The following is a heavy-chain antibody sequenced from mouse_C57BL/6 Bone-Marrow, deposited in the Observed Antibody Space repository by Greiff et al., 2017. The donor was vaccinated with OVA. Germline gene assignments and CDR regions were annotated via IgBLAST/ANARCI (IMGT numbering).Heavy chain of an antibody. J-gene: IGHJ4*01. CDR2: IYPGSGST. CDR3: ARGYCFYAMDY. V-gene: IGHV1-55*01. Sequence: QVQLQQPGAELVKPGASVKMSCKASGYTFTSYWITWVKQRPGQGLEWIGDIYPGSGSTNYNEKFKSKATLTVDTSSSTAYMQLSSLTAEDSAVYYCARGYCFYAMDYWGQGTSVTVSS. D-gene: IGHD2-14*01. CDR1: GYTFTSYW.